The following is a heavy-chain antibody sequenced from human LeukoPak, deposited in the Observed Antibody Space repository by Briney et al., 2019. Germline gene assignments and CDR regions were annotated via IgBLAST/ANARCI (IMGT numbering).Heavy chain of an antibody. D-gene: IGHD4-17*01. V-gene: IGHV3-74*01. CDR1: GFTLNKYW. CDR2: ITGDGSDI. J-gene: IGHJ5*02. CDR3: ARDAYTTTYNWLDP. Sequence: GGCLCPSCEASGFTLNKYWMHWVRQAPGKGLVWVSRITGDGSDIAYADSVKGRFTVSRDDAKNTPFLQMTSLRVEDTAIYYCARDAYTTTYNWLDPWGQGSLLSVSS.